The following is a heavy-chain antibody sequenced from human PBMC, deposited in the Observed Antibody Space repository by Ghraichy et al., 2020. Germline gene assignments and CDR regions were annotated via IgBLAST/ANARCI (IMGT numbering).Heavy chain of an antibody. V-gene: IGHV1-18*01. J-gene: IGHJ4*02. CDR2: ISPYNGNT. CDR1: GYIFTNYG. D-gene: IGHD5-18*01. CDR3: STRGYNYLSAFDY. Sequence: ASVKVSCKASGYIFTNYGINWVRRAPGQGLEWMGWISPYNGNTKYARTLQGRVTLTTDTSTDTAYMELLSLRSDDTAMYFCSTRGYNYLSAFDYWGLGTLVIVSS.